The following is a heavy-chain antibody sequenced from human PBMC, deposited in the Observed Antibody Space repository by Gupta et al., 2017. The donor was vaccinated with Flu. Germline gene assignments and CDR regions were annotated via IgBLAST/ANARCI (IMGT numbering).Heavy chain of an antibody. Sequence: QVRLQESGPGLVTPLQTLSLTCTVSGDSITSGDYYWNWVRQPAGKGLEWIGRIYASGATYYNAALNGRVTMSIQTSKNQLSLKLISMTAADTAVYYCARIRSGGNWFDSWGQGTLVTVSS. V-gene: IGHV4-61*02. CDR3: ARIRSGGNWFDS. CDR1: GDSITSGDYY. D-gene: IGHD2-15*01. CDR2: IYASGAT. J-gene: IGHJ5*01.